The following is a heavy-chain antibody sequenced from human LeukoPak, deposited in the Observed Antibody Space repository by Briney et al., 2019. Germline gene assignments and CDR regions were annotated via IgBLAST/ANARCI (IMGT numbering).Heavy chain of an antibody. J-gene: IGHJ4*02. D-gene: IGHD1-26*01. CDR3: AKGKWYSGTYHFDY. CDR2: ISWNADTI. CDR1: GFTFDDYA. Sequence: GGSLRLSCAASGFTFDDYAMHWVRQAPGKGLEWVSGISWNADTIGYADSVKGRFTISRDNAKKSLYLQMNSLRPEDTALYYCAKGKWYSGTYHFDYWGQGTLVTVSS. V-gene: IGHV3-9*01.